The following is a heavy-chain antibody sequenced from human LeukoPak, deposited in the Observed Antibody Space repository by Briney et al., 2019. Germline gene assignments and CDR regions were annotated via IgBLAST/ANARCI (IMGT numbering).Heavy chain of an antibody. CDR2: MYYSGST. CDR1: GGSISSYY. V-gene: IGHV4-59*08. J-gene: IGHJ4*02. D-gene: IGHD6-19*01. CDR3: ARRGYSSGYFYFDY. Sequence: PSETLSLTCTVSGGSISSYYWSWIRQPPGKGLEWIGYMYYSGSTNYNPSLKSRVTISVDTSKNQFSLKLSSVTAADTAVYYCARRGYSSGYFYFDYWGRGTLVTVSS.